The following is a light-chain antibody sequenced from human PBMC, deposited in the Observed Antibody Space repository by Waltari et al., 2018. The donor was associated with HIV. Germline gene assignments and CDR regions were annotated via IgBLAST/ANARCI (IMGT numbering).Light chain of an antibody. V-gene: IGKV1-39*01. CDR2: GAS. CDR3: QQSYNSPLT. Sequence: DIQMTQSPSSLSASVGDRVTITCRASQSVDTFLNWYQQKPGKAPKLLIYGASTLQSGFPSRFSGSGSRTDFTLTISSLQPEDFATYYCQQSYNSPLTFGGGTKVEIK. CDR1: QSVDTF. J-gene: IGKJ4*01.